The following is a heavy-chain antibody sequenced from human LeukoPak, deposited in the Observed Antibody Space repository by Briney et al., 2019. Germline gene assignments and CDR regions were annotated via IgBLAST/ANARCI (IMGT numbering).Heavy chain of an antibody. Sequence: GGSLRPSCAASGFTVSSNYMSWVRQAPGKGLEWVSTLNPGAGFAYYADSVKGRFTISRDNSSHTLYLQMTSLRADDTALYFCGTRAGGSYSLWYFDLWGRGTLVTVSS. D-gene: IGHD1-26*01. V-gene: IGHV3-53*01. CDR3: GTRAGGSYSLWYFDL. J-gene: IGHJ2*01. CDR1: GFTVSSNY. CDR2: NPGAGFA.